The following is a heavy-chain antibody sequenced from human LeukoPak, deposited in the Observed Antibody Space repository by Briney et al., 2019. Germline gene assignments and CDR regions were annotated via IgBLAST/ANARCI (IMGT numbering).Heavy chain of an antibody. CDR2: ISNGGDRA. CDR1: GFTFTNFD. D-gene: IGHD6-19*01. CDR3: ASLAVAGTDSFDP. J-gene: IGHJ5*02. Sequence: PGGSLRLSCAASGFTFTNFDMVWVRQAPGKGLEWVSGISNGGDRAYYADSVKGRFTISRDNAKNSLYLQMNSLRAEDTAVYYCASLAVAGTDSFDPWGQGTLVTVSS. V-gene: IGHV3-23*01.